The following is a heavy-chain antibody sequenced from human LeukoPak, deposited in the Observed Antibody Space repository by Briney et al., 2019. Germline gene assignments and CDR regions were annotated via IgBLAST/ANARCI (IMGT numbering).Heavy chain of an antibody. CDR2: INPSGGST. D-gene: IGHD2-2*02. CDR1: GYTFTSYY. Sequence: ASVKVSCKASGYTFTSYYMHWVRQAPGQGLEWMGIINPSGGSTSYAQKFQGRVTMTRDMSTSTVYMELSSLRSEDTAVYYCARASTEVRDCSSTSCYINSGYYYYYMDVWGKGTTVTVS. V-gene: IGHV1-46*01. J-gene: IGHJ6*03. CDR3: ARASTEVRDCSSTSCYINSGYYYYYMDV.